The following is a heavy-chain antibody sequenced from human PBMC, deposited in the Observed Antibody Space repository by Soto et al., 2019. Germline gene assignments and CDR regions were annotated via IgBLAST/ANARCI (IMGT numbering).Heavy chain of an antibody. CDR1: GGSISSYY. V-gene: IGHV4-59*08. D-gene: IGHD6-19*01. J-gene: IGHJ4*02. Sequence: TSETLSLTCTVSGGSISSYYWSWIRQPPGKGLEWIGYIYYSGSTNYNPSLKSRVTISVDTSKNQFSLKLSSVTAADTAVYYCARWGGSGHSHLNYYFDYWGQGTLVTVSS. CDR2: IYYSGST. CDR3: ARWGGSGHSHLNYYFDY.